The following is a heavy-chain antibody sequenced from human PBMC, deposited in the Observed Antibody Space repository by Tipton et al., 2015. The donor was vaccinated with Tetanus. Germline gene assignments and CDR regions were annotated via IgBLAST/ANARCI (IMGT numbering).Heavy chain of an antibody. CDR1: GYNFVNFG. V-gene: IGHV1-18*01. Sequence: QGQLVQSGSEMKEPGASVKVSCKASGYNFVNFGITWVRQAPGQGLEWVGWISAYNGKTKYAQKLQGRVTMTTDRSASTAYMDLRRLRPDDTAVYYCARVQEQRIYFYGMDVWGQGTTVTVSS. J-gene: IGHJ6*02. CDR2: ISAYNGKT. CDR3: ARVQEQRIYFYGMDV. D-gene: IGHD6-25*01.